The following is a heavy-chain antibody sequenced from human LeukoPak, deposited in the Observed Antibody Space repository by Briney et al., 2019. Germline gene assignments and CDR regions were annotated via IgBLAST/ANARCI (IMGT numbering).Heavy chain of an antibody. Sequence: ASVKVSCKASGSTFTSYDINWVRQGTGQGLEWMGWRNPNSGNTGYAQKFQGRVTMTRNTSISTANMKLSRLRPEVTAGYYCARGPYYYDSSGNQIDYWGQGTLVTVSS. CDR3: ARGPYYYDSSGNQIDY. CDR2: RNPNSGNT. V-gene: IGHV1-8*01. J-gene: IGHJ4*02. CDR1: GSTFTSYD. D-gene: IGHD3-22*01.